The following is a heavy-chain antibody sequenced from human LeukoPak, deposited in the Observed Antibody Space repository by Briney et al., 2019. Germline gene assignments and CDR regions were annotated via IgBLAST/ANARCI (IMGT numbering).Heavy chain of an antibody. CDR3: AKESGISGWYGVDY. J-gene: IGHJ4*02. CDR2: ISGSGGST. V-gene: IGHV3-23*01. Sequence: QAGGSLRLSCAASGFAFSSYAMSWVRQAPGKGLECVSDISGSGGSTHYADSVKGRFTISRDNYKNTLSLQMDSLRPEGTAVYYCAKESGISGWYGVDYWGQGTLVTVS. D-gene: IGHD6-19*01. CDR1: GFAFSSYA.